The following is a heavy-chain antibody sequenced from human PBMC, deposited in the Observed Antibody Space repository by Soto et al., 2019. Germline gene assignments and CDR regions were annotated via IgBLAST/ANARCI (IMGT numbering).Heavy chain of an antibody. CDR3: ARVPMGLRRRFDP. Sequence: SETLSLTCGVYGGSVSGYYWSWIRQPPGKGLEWIGEINHSGTTNYNPSLRSRVTISLDTSKNQFSLNLNSVTAADTAVYYCARVPMGLRRRFDPWGQGTLVTVSS. CDR1: GGSVSGYY. J-gene: IGHJ5*02. D-gene: IGHD4-17*01. CDR2: INHSGTT. V-gene: IGHV4-34*01.